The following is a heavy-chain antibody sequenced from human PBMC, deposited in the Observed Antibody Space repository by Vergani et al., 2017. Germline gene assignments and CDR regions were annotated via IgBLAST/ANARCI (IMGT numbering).Heavy chain of an antibody. CDR1: GFTFSSYA. CDR3: ARAGIAVAGPPRH. V-gene: IGHV3-30-3*01. J-gene: IGHJ1*01. CDR2: ISYDGSNK. D-gene: IGHD6-19*01. Sequence: QVQLVESGGGVVQPGRSLRLSCAASGFTFSSYAMHWVRQAPGKGLEWVAVISYDGSNKYYADSVKGRFTISRENSKNTLYLQMNSLRAEDTAVYYCARAGIAVAGPPRHWGQGTLVTVSS.